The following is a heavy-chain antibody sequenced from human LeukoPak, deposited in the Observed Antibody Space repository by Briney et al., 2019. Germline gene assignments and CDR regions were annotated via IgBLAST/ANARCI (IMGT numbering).Heavy chain of an antibody. CDR3: ARDLGRLGYCCGGSCYHDY. J-gene: IGHJ4*02. Sequence: VSVKVSCKASGYTFTGYYMHWVRQAPGQGLEWMGWINPNSGGTNYAQKFQGRVTMTRDTSISTAYMELSRLRSDDTAVYYCARDLGRLGYCCGGSCYHDYWGQGTLVTVSS. D-gene: IGHD2-15*01. CDR1: GYTFTGYY. CDR2: INPNSGGT. V-gene: IGHV1-2*02.